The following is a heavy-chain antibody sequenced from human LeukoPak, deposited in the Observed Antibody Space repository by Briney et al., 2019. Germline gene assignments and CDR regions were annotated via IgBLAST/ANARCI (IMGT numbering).Heavy chain of an antibody. J-gene: IGHJ3*02. V-gene: IGHV3-33*01. CDR3: VRDLDRYDFWSGYWPDAFDT. CDR2: IWHDGSNE. CDR1: GFTFSSYG. D-gene: IGHD3-3*01. Sequence: GGSLRLSCAASGFTFSSYGMHWVRQAPGKGLEWVAVIWHDGSNEYYANSVRGRFIISRDNSKNTLFLQMNSLRVEDSAVYYCVRDLDRYDFWSGYWPDAFDTWGQGTMVTVSS.